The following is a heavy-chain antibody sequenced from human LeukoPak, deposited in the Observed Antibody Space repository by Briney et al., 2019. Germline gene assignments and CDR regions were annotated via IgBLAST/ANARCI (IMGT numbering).Heavy chain of an antibody. J-gene: IGHJ6*02. D-gene: IGHD3-3*01. CDR1: GFTFSSYA. V-gene: IGHV3-23*01. CDR2: ISGSGGST. Sequence: GGSLRLSCAASGFTFSSYAMSWVRQAPGKGLEWVPAISGSGGSTYYADSVKGRFTISRDNSKNTLYLQMNSLRAEDTAVYYCARERYDYDFWSGYPNPNGMDVWGQGTTVTVSS. CDR3: ARERYDYDFWSGYPNPNGMDV.